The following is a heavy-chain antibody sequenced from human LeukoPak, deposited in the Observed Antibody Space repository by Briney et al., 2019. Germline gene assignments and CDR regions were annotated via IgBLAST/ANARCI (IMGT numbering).Heavy chain of an antibody. V-gene: IGHV3-21*01. J-gene: IGHJ4*02. CDR2: ISSSSSYI. D-gene: IGHD5-12*01. CDR1: GFTFSSYS. CDR3: ARGRGYSGYDSFDY. Sequence: GGSLRLSCAASGFTFSSYSMNWVRQAPGKGLEWVSSISSSSSYIYYADSVKGRFTISRDNAKNSPYLQMNSLRAEDTAVYYCARGRGYSGYDSFDYWGQGTLVTVSS.